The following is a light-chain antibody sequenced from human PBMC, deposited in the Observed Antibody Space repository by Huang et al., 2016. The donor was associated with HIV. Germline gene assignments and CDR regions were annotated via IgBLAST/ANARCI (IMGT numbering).Light chain of an antibody. V-gene: IGKV1-NL1*01. CDR3: QQHYSTPLT. J-gene: IGKJ1*01. CDR2: AAS. CDR1: QDISKS. Sequence: DIQMTQSPSSLSASVGDRVTITCRASQDISKSLAWYRQKPGKAPELLLSAASRLEGGVPSRFSGGGSGTDYTLTISSLQPEDFSTYFCQQHYSTPLTFGQGTKVDIK.